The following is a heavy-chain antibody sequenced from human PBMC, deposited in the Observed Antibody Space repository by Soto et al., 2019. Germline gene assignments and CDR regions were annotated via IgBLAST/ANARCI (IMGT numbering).Heavy chain of an antibody. J-gene: IGHJ5*02. D-gene: IGHD6-6*01. CDR3: LRGKDKDDSSFWHH. Sequence: QLQLQESGPGLVEPSQNLSLICSVSDGSMNSGGYYLRWIRQLPGQGVEWIGFIHYSGPTLYSPSLKRRVSISMETSKNQVSLKLSSVTAADTAVYYCLRGKDKDDSSFWHHWGKGTPVTVAS. CDR1: DGSMNSGGYY. V-gene: IGHV4-31*03. CDR2: IHYSGPT.